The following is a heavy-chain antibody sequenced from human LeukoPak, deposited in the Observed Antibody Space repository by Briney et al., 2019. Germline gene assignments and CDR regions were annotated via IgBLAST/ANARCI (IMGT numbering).Heavy chain of an antibody. CDR1: GFNFSDYG. D-gene: IGHD6-19*01. CDR3: ARTIAVAGPFDY. V-gene: IGHV3-30*02. J-gene: IGHJ4*02. Sequence: GGSLRLSCAASGFNFSDYGMHWVRQASGKGLEWVAFIRFDGTTKHQPDSVKGRITISRDNAKNSLYLQMNSLRAEDTAVYYCARTIAVAGPFDYWGQGTLVTVSS. CDR2: IRFDGTTK.